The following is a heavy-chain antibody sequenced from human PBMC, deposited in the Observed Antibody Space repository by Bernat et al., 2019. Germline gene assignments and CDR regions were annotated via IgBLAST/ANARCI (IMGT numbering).Heavy chain of an antibody. J-gene: IGHJ6*03. Sequence: NFSNYAISWVRQAPGQGLEWVGGIIPIFGTKNYAQKFQGRVTITADESTTTAYMELSSLRSEDTAVYYCARGARYCGKTNCYNYYDDYYMEVWG. CDR2: IIPIFGTK. CDR1: NFSNYA. D-gene: IGHD2-2*01. V-gene: IGHV1-69*01. CDR3: ARGARYCGKTNCYNYYDDYYMEV.